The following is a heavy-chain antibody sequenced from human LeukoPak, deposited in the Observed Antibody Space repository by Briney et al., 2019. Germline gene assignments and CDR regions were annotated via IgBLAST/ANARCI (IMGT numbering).Heavy chain of an antibody. CDR2: INPSGGST. Sequence: SCAASGYTFTSYYMHWVRQAPGRGLEWMGIINPSGGSTSYAQKFQGRVTMTRDTSTSTVYMELSSLRSEDTAVYYCARETYCSSTSCPVDPWGQGTLVTVSS. CDR3: ARETYCSSTSCPVDP. D-gene: IGHD2-2*01. CDR1: GYTFTSYY. V-gene: IGHV1-46*01. J-gene: IGHJ5*02.